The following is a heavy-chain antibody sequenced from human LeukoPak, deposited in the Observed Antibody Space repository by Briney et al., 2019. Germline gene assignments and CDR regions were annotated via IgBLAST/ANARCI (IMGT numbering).Heavy chain of an antibody. CDR3: ARGASGWYF. CDR2: IFYGGST. D-gene: IGHD6-19*01. V-gene: IGHV4-39*02. Sequence: SETLSLTCFVSGDSISSNNHYWGWIRQPPGKGLEWIGTIFYGGSTSYNPSLKSRVTMSVDTSKTQFSVKLNSVTAADTAVYYCARGASGWYFGGQGTLVTVSS. J-gene: IGHJ4*02. CDR1: GDSISSNNHY.